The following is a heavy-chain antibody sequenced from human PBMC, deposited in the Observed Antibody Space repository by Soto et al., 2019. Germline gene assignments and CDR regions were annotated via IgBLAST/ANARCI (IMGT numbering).Heavy chain of an antibody. V-gene: IGHV1-2*04. D-gene: IGHD1-26*01. CDR3: ATNHHSGTDQNDFDF. CDR1: GYTFTDYY. J-gene: IGHJ4*02. CDR2: INPNSGGT. Sequence: QVQLVQSGAEVKKPGASVKVSCKASGYTFTDYYMHWVRQAPGQGLEWMGWINPNSGGTNYAQKFQGWVTMTRDTSVSTAYMELSRLTSDDTAVYYCATNHHSGTDQNDFDFWGQGTLITVSS.